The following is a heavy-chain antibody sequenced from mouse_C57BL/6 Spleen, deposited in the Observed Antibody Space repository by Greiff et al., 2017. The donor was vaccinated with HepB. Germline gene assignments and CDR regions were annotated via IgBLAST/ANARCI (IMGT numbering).Heavy chain of an antibody. CDR1: GYSITSGYD. CDR3: ARADYYGTWFAY. Sequence: EVKLQESGPGMVKPSQSLSLTCTVTGYSITSGYDWHWIRHFPGNKLEWMGYISYSGSTNYNPSLKSRISITHDTSKNHFFLKLNSVTTEDTATYYCARADYYGTWFAYWGQGTLVTVSA. CDR2: ISYSGST. V-gene: IGHV3-1*01. D-gene: IGHD1-1*01. J-gene: IGHJ3*01.